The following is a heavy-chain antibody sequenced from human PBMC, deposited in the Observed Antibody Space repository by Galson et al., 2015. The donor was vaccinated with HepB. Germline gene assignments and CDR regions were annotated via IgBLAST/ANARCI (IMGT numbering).Heavy chain of an antibody. Sequence: SLRLSCAASGFILSNYGMHWVRQAPGKGLEWVAVISYDGSKKYYADSVKGRFTISRDTSKNTLYLQMNSLRAEDTAVYYCAKSRVMFGDLYFQYWGQGTLVTVSS. J-gene: IGHJ4*02. CDR2: ISYDGSKK. D-gene: IGHD3-10*02. CDR3: AKSRVMFGDLYFQY. CDR1: GFILSNYG. V-gene: IGHV3-30*18.